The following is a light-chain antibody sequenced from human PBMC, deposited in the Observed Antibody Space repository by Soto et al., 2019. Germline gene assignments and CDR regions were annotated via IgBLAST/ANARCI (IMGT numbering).Light chain of an antibody. CDR3: QQYGTSPRT. J-gene: IGKJ2*01. V-gene: IGKV3-20*01. CDR2: DAS. CDR1: QSVSSSY. Sequence: EIVLTQSPGTLSLSPGERATLSCRASQSVSSSYLAWYQQKPGQAPRLLIYDASSGATGIPDRFSGSGSGTDFTLTISRLEPEDFAVYFCQQYGTSPRTFGQGTKLEIK.